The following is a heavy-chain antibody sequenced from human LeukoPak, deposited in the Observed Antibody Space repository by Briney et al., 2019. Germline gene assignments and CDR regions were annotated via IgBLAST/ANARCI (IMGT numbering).Heavy chain of an antibody. CDR3: ARSYHYGSGSYPFGY. V-gene: IGHV5-51*01. D-gene: IGHD3-10*01. J-gene: IGHJ4*02. CDR1: GYSFASYW. CDR2: IYPDDSDT. Sequence: GESLKISCKGSGYSFASYWIAWVRQMPGKGLEWMGIIYPDDSDTRYSPSFQGQVTISADKSISTAYLQWSGLKASDAAVYYCARSYHYGSGSYPFGYWGQGTLVTVSS.